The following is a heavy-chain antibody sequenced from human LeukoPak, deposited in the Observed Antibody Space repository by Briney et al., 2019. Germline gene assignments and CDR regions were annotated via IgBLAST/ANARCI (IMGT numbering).Heavy chain of an antibody. Sequence: GGSLRLSCAASGFTFSSYAMHWVRQAPGKGLEWVAVISYDRSNKYYADSVKGRFTISRDNSKNTLYLQMNSLRAEDTAVYYCARGRWMQLWGDFDYWGQGTLVTVSS. J-gene: IGHJ4*02. V-gene: IGHV3-30*04. CDR3: ARGRWMQLWGDFDY. D-gene: IGHD5-18*01. CDR2: ISYDRSNK. CDR1: GFTFSSYA.